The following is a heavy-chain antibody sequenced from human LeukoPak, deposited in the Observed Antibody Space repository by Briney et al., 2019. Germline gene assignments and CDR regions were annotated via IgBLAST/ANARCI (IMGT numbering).Heavy chain of an antibody. CDR3: ARGRRYSSSWTPFDY. Sequence: SETLSLTCAVYGGSFSGYYWSWIRQPPGKGLEWIGEINHSGSTNYNPSLKSRVTISVDTSKNQFSLKLSSETAADTAVYYCARGRRYSSSWTPFDYWGQGTLVTVSS. CDR2: INHSGST. CDR1: GGSFSGYY. V-gene: IGHV4-34*01. J-gene: IGHJ4*02. D-gene: IGHD6-13*01.